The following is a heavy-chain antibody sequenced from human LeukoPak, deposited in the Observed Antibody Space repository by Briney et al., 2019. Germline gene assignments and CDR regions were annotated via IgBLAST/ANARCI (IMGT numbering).Heavy chain of an antibody. J-gene: IGHJ4*02. CDR3: ARAGVVVVVAATPATPYYFDY. D-gene: IGHD2-15*01. V-gene: IGHV4-38-2*02. Sequence: PSETLSLTCTVSGYSISSGYYWGWIRQPPGKGLEWIGSIYHSGSTYYNPSLKSRVTISVDTSKNQFSLKLSSVTAADTAVYYCARAGVVVVVAATPATPYYFDYWGQGTLVTVSS. CDR2: IYHSGST. CDR1: GYSISSGYY.